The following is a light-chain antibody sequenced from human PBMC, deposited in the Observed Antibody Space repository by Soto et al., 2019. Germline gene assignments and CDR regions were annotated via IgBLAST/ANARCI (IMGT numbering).Light chain of an antibody. CDR3: QQSYTTLPYT. CDR2: AAS. CDR1: QTISSY. V-gene: IGKV1-39*01. Sequence: DIQMTQSPSSLSASVGDRVTITCPASQTISSYLNWYQQRPGKAPMLLIHAASTLQGGVPSRFSGSGSGTDFTLTISSLQPEDFATYYCQQSYTTLPYTFGQGTKLEI. J-gene: IGKJ2*01.